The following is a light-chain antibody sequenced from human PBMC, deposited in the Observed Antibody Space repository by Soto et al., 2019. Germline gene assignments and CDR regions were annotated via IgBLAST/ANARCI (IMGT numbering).Light chain of an antibody. Sequence: VRTQSPATLSVSHEERATLSCRASQSVGSDLAWYQQKPGQAPRLLIYGASTRATGIPARFTGSGSGTDFTLTINRVEPEDFAVYFCQQYDGSPRTFGQGTKVDIK. CDR2: GAS. CDR1: QSVGSD. V-gene: IGKV3-15*01. J-gene: IGKJ1*01. CDR3: QQYDGSPRT.